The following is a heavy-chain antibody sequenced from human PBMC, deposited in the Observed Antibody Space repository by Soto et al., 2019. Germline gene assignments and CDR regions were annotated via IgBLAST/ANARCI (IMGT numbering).Heavy chain of an antibody. D-gene: IGHD2-2*01. Sequence: QAQLVEYGAGVVQPGRSLRLCCAASGFTFNNYGIHWVRQAPGMGLEWVAVISSDGSNEYYGDSVKGRFTVYRDSSKDTLYLQMNSLRAEDTAVYYCASDREYAGDNWFDPWGQGTLVTVSS. CDR3: ASDREYAGDNWFDP. V-gene: IGHV3-33*01. CDR2: ISSDGSNE. CDR1: GFTFNNYG. J-gene: IGHJ5*02.